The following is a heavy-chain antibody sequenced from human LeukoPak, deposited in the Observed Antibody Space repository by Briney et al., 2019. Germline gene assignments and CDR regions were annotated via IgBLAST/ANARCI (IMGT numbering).Heavy chain of an antibody. Sequence: ASVKVSCKASGYTFTGYYMHWVRQAPGQGLEWMGWINPNSGGTNYAQKFQGRVTMTRDTSISTAYMELSRLRSDDTAVYYCARDRNGLTNWFDPWGQGTLVTVSS. CDR1: GYTFTGYY. D-gene: IGHD5-24*01. J-gene: IGHJ5*02. CDR3: ARDRNGLTNWFDP. CDR2: INPNSGGT. V-gene: IGHV1-2*02.